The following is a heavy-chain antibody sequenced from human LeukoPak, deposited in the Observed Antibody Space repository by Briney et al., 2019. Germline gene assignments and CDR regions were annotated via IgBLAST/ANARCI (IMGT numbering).Heavy chain of an antibody. J-gene: IGHJ4*02. CDR3: ARGVNSGYFDY. D-gene: IGHD1-26*01. V-gene: IGHV4-61*02. CDR1: GGSISSGSYY. Sequence: PSETLSLTCTVSGGSISSGSYYWSWIRQPAGKGLEWIGRIYTSGSTNYNPSLKSRVTISVDTSKNQFSLKLTSVTAADTAVYYRARGVNSGYFDYCGQGTLVTVSS. CDR2: IYTSGST.